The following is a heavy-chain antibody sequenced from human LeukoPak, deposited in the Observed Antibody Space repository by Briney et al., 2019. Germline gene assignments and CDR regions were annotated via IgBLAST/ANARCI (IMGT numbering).Heavy chain of an antibody. D-gene: IGHD1-1*01. CDR3: ARHVTKYYFDY. V-gene: IGHV4-39*01. Sequence: PSETLSLTCTVSGGSISSSSYYWGWIRQPPGKGLEWIGSIYYSGSTYYNPSLKSRVTISVDTSKNQSSLKLSSVTAADTAVYSCARHVTKYYFDYWGEGTLVTVSS. CDR1: GGSISSSSYY. J-gene: IGHJ4*02. CDR2: IYYSGST.